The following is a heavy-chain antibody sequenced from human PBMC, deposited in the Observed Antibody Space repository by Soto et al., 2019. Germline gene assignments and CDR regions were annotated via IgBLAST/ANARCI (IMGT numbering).Heavy chain of an antibody. V-gene: IGHV1-69*01. Sequence: QVQLVQSGAEVKKPGSSVKVSCKASGGTFSSYAISWVRQAPGQGLEWMGGIIPIFGTANYAQKFQGRVTITADESTSTDYMELSSLRSEDTAVYYCVRPSNIVVVPAALVDYYYYGMDVWGQGTTVTVSS. D-gene: IGHD2-2*01. CDR1: GGTFSSYA. CDR3: VRPSNIVVVPAALVDYYYYGMDV. J-gene: IGHJ6*02. CDR2: IIPIFGTA.